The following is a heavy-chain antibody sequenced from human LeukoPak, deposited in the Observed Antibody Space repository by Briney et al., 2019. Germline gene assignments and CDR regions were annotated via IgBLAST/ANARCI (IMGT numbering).Heavy chain of an antibody. CDR1: GGSISSYY. D-gene: IGHD3-22*01. CDR2: IYTSGST. J-gene: IGHJ4*02. V-gene: IGHV4-4*07. Sequence: SETLSLTCTVSGGSISSYYWSWIRQPAGKGLEWIGRIYTSGSTNYNPSLKSRVTMSVDTSKNQFSLKLSSVTAADTAVYYCARVGSYYDSSGFDYWGQGTLVTVSS. CDR3: ARVGSYYDSSGFDY.